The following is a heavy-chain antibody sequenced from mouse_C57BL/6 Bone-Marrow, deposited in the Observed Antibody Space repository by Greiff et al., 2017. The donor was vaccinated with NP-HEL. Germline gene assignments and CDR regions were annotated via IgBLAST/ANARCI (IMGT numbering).Heavy chain of an antibody. D-gene: IGHD1-1*01. CDR3: ARCYYYGSSFYAVDY. V-gene: IGHV7-3*01. J-gene: IGHJ4*01. Sequence: EVKLMESGGGLVQPGGSLSLSCAASGFTFTDYYMSWVRQPPGKALEWLGFIRNKANGYTTEYSASVKGRFTISRDNSQSILYLQMNALRAEDSATYCCARCYYYGSSFYAVDYWGQGTSVTVSS. CDR2: IRNKANGYTT. CDR1: GFTFTDYY.